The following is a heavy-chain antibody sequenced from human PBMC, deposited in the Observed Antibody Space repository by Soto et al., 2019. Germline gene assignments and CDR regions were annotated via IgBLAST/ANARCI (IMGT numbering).Heavy chain of an antibody. CDR3: ARYNWNYVFNP. CDR1: GYTFTSYD. V-gene: IGHV1-8*01. CDR2: MNPNSGNT. D-gene: IGHD1-7*01. Sequence: QVQLVQSGAEVKKPGASVKVSCKASGYTFTSYDINWVRQATGQGLEWMGWMNPNSGNTGYAQKFHGRVTMPRNTSISTADMELSSLRSDDTAVYYCARYNWNYVFNPWCQGTLVTVSS. J-gene: IGHJ5*02.